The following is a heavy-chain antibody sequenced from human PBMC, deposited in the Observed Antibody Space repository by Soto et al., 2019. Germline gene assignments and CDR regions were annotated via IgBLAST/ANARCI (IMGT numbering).Heavy chain of an antibody. V-gene: IGHV3-11*01. D-gene: IGHD1-26*01. J-gene: IGHJ6*02. Sequence: QVQLAESGGDLVKPGGSLRLTCAASGFVFSDFYMSWIRQAPGKGLEWVSYISSSGSTIHYADAVRGRFTISRDNAKKALYLQMHTLRVEDTAGYYCARDTLPPDFVLGWEVWGQGNTVIVSS. CDR1: GFVFSDFY. CDR3: ARDTLPPDFVLGWEV. CDR2: ISSSGSTI.